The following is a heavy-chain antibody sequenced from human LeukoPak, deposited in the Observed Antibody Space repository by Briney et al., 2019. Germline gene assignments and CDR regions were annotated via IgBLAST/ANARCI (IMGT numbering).Heavy chain of an antibody. Sequence: SETLSLTCTVSGGSISSSSYYWGWIRQPPGKGLEWIGSIYYSGSTYYNPSLKSRVTISVDTSKNQFSLKLSSVTAADTAVYYCARHEDSSSWFLYYYYGMDVWGQGTTVTVSS. CDR2: IYYSGST. CDR1: GGSISSSSYY. CDR3: ARHEDSSSWFLYYYYGMDV. J-gene: IGHJ6*02. D-gene: IGHD6-13*01. V-gene: IGHV4-39*01.